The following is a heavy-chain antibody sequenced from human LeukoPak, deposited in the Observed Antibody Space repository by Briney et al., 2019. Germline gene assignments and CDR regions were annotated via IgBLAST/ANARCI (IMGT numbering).Heavy chain of an antibody. Sequence: SETLSLTCTVSGGSISSYYWSWIRQPPGKGLEWIGYIYYSGSTNYSPSLKSRFTISVDTSKNQFSLKLSSVTAADTAVYYCARGPDILTGYLYYFDYWGQGTLVTVSS. J-gene: IGHJ4*02. CDR1: GGSISSYY. CDR3: ARGPDILTGYLYYFDY. V-gene: IGHV4-59*01. D-gene: IGHD3-9*01. CDR2: IYYSGST.